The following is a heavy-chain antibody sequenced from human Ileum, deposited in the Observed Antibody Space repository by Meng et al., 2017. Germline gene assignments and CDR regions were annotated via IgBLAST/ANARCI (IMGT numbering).Heavy chain of an antibody. V-gene: IGHV4-34*01. CDR1: GGSFSGYY. J-gene: IGHJ1*01. CDR3: ARPAGYSSDWYKYFQH. D-gene: IGHD6-13*01. Sequence: QLQLQESGPGLVKPSETLSLTCAVHGGSFSGYYWSWVRQSPGKGLEWIAEINHSGSSSYNPSFQSRVTISVDRPRNQFSLKLSSVTAADTGVYYCARPAGYSSDWYKYFQHWGQGTLVTVSS. CDR2: INHSGSS.